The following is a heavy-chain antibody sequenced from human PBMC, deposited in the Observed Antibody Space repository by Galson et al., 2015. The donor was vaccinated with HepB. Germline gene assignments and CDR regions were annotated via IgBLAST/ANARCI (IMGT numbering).Heavy chain of an antibody. CDR1: GDSVSSESVT. CDR3: ARDESSNLDGQGAPNFDS. D-gene: IGHD4-11*01. V-gene: IGHV6-1*01. CDR2: TYYRSKWYN. Sequence: CAISGDSVSSESVTWHWIRQSPSRGLEWLGRTYYRSKWYNNHAVAVKSRVTINADTSDNQVSLQLNAVTADDTAVYYCARDESSNLDGQGAPNFDSWGQGNLVIVSA. J-gene: IGHJ4*02.